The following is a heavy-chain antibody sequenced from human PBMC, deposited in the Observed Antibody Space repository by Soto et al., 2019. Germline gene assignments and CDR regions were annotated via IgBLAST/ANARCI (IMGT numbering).Heavy chain of an antibody. Sequence: PGGSLRLSCAATGFTFSSYEMNWVRQAPGKGLEWVSYISSSGSTIYYADSVKGRFTISRDNAKNSLYLQMNSLRAEDTAVYYCARHTPSFGLFNGMVRGVLDYWGQGTLVTVSS. CDR1: GFTFSSYE. V-gene: IGHV3-48*03. J-gene: IGHJ4*02. CDR3: ARHTPSFGLFNGMVRGVLDY. CDR2: ISSSGSTI. D-gene: IGHD3-10*01.